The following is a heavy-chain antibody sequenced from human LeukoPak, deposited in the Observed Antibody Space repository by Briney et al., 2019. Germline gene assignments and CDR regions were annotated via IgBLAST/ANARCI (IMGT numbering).Heavy chain of an antibody. J-gene: IGHJ5*02. D-gene: IGHD2-2*01. CDR3: AKAAGDIVVVPAARGGWFDP. Sequence: GGSLRLSCAASGFTFSSYAMSWVRQAPGKGLEWVSAISGSGGSTYYADSVKGRFTISRDNSKNTLYLQMNSLRAEDTAVYYCAKAAGDIVVVPAARGGWFDPWGQGTLVTVSS. CDR1: GFTFSSYA. CDR2: ISGSGGST. V-gene: IGHV3-23*01.